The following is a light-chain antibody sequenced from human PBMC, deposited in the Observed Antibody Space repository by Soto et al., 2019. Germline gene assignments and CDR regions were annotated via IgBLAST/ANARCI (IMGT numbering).Light chain of an antibody. V-gene: IGKV3-20*01. CDR1: ESVSNNY. Sequence: EIVLTQSPGTLSLSPGERATLSCRASESVSNNYLAWYQRKPGQAPRLLIYGASYRAPDFPSRFSGSGSGTDFTLTIARLEAEDFAVYICQQYGSTPPTFGLGTKVEI. CDR3: QQYGSTPPT. J-gene: IGKJ1*01. CDR2: GAS.